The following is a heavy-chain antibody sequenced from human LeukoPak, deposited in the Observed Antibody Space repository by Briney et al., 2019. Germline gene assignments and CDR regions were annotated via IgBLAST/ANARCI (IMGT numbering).Heavy chain of an antibody. J-gene: IGHJ2*01. Sequence: QPGGSLRLSCAASGFTFSIYDMHWVRQATGKGLEWVSAIGTVGDTYYAGSVKGRFTISRENAKNSLYLQMNSLRDGDTAVYYCARETLDIGGDYGWYFDLWGRGTLVTVSS. D-gene: IGHD1-26*01. CDR3: ARETLDIGGDYGWYFDL. CDR1: GFTFSIYD. V-gene: IGHV3-13*01. CDR2: IGTVGDT.